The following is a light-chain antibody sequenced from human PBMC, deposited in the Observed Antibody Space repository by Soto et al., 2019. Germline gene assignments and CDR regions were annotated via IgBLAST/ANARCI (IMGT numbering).Light chain of an antibody. Sequence: DIQMTQSPSSLSASVGDRVTITCRASQSISSYLNWYQQKPGKAPKLLIYPASSLQSGVPSRFSGSGSGTDFTLTISSLQPEDFATYYCQQSYSTPWTFGQGTKVDIK. J-gene: IGKJ1*01. CDR3: QQSYSTPWT. CDR1: QSISSY. CDR2: PAS. V-gene: IGKV1-39*01.